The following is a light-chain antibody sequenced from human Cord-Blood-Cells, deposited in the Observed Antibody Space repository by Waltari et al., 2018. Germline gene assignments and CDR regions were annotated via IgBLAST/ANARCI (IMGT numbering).Light chain of an antibody. V-gene: IGKV3-20*01. J-gene: IGKJ3*01. CDR2: GAS. Sequence: EIVLTQSPGTLSLFPGERATLSCMASQSVSSSYLAWYQQKPGQAPRLLIYGASSRATGIPDRFSGSGSGTDFTLTISRLEPEDFAVYYCQQYGSSPGTFGPGTKVDIK. CDR1: QSVSSSY. CDR3: QQYGSSPGT.